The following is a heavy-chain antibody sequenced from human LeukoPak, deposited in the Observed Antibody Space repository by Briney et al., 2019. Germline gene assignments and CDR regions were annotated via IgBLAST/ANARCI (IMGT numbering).Heavy chain of an antibody. CDR2: IRYDGSNK. Sequence: GGSLRLSRAASGFTFSSYGMHWVRQAPGKGLEWVAFIRYDGSNKYYADSVKGRFTISRDNSKNTLYLQMNSLRAEDTAVYYCAKEANSSGWYNYFDYWAREPWSPSPQ. J-gene: IGHJ4*02. D-gene: IGHD6-19*01. V-gene: IGHV3-30*02. CDR3: AKEANSSGWYNYFDY. CDR1: GFTFSSYG.